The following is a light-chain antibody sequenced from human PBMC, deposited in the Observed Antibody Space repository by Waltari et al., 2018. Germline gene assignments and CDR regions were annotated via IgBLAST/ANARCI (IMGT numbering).Light chain of an antibody. CDR3: QQRSNWPPGYT. Sequence: EIVLTQSPATLSLSPGERDTLPCRASQSVSSYLAWYQQKPGQAPRLLIYDASNRATGIPARFSGSGSGTDFTLTISSLEPEDFAVYYCQQRSNWPPGYTFGQGTKLEI. V-gene: IGKV3-11*01. CDR2: DAS. J-gene: IGKJ2*01. CDR1: QSVSSY.